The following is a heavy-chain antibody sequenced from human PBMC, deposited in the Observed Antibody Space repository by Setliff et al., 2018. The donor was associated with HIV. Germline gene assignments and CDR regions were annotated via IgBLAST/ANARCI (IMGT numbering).Heavy chain of an antibody. CDR2: VIPIFGTA. J-gene: IGHJ6*03. CDR1: GDTFNSYA. Sequence: SVKVSCKASGDTFNSYAISWVRQAPGQGLEWMGGVIPIFGTANYAQKFRGRVTITADESTSTAYMELSSLRSEDTAVYYCAKGGYYDSTGYYYYYFYYLDEWGKGTTVTVSS. V-gene: IGHV1-69*13. D-gene: IGHD3-22*01. CDR3: AKGGYYDSTGYYYYYFYYLDE.